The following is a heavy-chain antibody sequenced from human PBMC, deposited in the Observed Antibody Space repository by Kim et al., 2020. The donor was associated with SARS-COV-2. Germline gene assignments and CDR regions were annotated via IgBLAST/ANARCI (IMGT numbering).Heavy chain of an antibody. V-gene: IGHV3-7*04. J-gene: IGHJ4*02. Sequence: SVKGRFTISRDNAKNSLYLQMNSLRAEDMAVYYCARRAGIAAAVPSYFDYWGQGTLVTVSS. D-gene: IGHD6-13*01. CDR3: ARRAGIAAAVPSYFDY.